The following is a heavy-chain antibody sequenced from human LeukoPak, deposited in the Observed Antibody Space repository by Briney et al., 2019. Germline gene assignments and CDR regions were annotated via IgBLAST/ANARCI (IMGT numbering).Heavy chain of an antibody. D-gene: IGHD2-8*01. Sequence: GGSLRLSCAASGFTFSSYSMNWVRQAPGKGLEWVSSISSSNTYIYYADSVKGRFTISRDNARNSLYLQMNSLRAEDTAIYYCAREGGHCSNGICSYFDYWGQGSLVTVSS. V-gene: IGHV3-21*01. CDR3: AREGGHCSNGICSYFDY. J-gene: IGHJ4*02. CDR2: ISSSNTYI. CDR1: GFTFSSYS.